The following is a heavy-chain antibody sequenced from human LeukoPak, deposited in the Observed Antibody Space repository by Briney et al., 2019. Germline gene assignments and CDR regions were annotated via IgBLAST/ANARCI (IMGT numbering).Heavy chain of an antibody. CDR3: AKKLLWFGDVVYFDY. J-gene: IGHJ4*02. D-gene: IGHD3-10*01. Sequence: GGSLRLSCAASGFTFSDYYMSWIRQAPGKGLEWVSYISSSGSTIYYADSVKGRFTISRDNAKNSLYLQMNSLRAEDTAVYYCAKKLLWFGDVVYFDYWGQGTLVTVSS. V-gene: IGHV3-11*01. CDR2: ISSSGSTI. CDR1: GFTFSDYY.